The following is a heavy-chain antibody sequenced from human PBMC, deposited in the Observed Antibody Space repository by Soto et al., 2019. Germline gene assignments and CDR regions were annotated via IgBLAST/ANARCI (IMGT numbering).Heavy chain of an antibody. J-gene: IGHJ4*02. D-gene: IGHD3-10*01. CDR1: GDTFNFYS. Sequence: QVQLVQSGAEVKRPGSSVKVSCKASGDTFNFYSINWVRQAPGLGLEWMGRVNPIVSMSNYAQKFQGRVTMTADKSKSTAYMELSSLRSEDKAIYYCARSYGSGYRAFDYWGQGALVTVSS. V-gene: IGHV1-69*02. CDR2: VNPIVSMS. CDR3: ARSYGSGYRAFDY.